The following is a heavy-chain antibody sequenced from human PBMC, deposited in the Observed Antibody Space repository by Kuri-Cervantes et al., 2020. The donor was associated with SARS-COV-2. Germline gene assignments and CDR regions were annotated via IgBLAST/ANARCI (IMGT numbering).Heavy chain of an antibody. CDR1: GGTFSSYA. Sequence: ASVKVSCKASGGTFSSYAISWVRQAPGQGLEWMGWISAYNGNTNYAQKLQGRVTMTTDTSTSTAYMELRSLRSNDTAVYYCARVTGYPVSVPDYWGQGTLVTVSS. J-gene: IGHJ4*02. D-gene: IGHD5-12*01. V-gene: IGHV1-18*01. CDR2: ISAYNGNT. CDR3: ARVTGYPVSVPDY.